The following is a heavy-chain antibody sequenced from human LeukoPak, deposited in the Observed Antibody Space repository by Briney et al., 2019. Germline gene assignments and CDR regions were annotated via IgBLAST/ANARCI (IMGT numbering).Heavy chain of an antibody. D-gene: IGHD3-10*01. CDR3: ARGMVRGVIVNWFDP. CDR1: GGTFSSYA. Sequence: ASVKVSCKASGGTFSSYAISWVRQAPGQGLEWMGRTIPIFGIANYAQKFQGRVTITADKSTSTAYMELSSLRSEDTAVYYCARGMVRGVIVNWFDPWGQGTLVTVSS. V-gene: IGHV1-69*04. J-gene: IGHJ5*02. CDR2: TIPIFGIA.